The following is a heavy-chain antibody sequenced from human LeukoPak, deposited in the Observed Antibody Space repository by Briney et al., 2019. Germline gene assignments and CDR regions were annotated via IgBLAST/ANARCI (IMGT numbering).Heavy chain of an antibody. J-gene: IGHJ5*02. CDR1: GYTFTSYG. V-gene: IGHV1-18*01. CDR3: GRVLLRYFDWPLYWGGGWFDP. Sequence: GASVKVSCKASGYTFTSYGISWVRQAPGQGLEWMGWISAYNGNTNYAQKLQGRVTMTTDTSTSTAYIELRSLRSDDTAGYYCGRVLLRYFDWPLYWGGGWFDPWGQGTLVTSPQ. CDR2: ISAYNGNT. D-gene: IGHD3-9*01.